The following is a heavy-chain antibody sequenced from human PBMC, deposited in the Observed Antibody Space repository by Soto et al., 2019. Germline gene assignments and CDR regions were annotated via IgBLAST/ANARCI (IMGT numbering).Heavy chain of an antibody. CDR1: GGTFSSYA. CDR2: IIPIFGTA. Sequence: ASVKVSCKASGGTFSSYAISWVRQAPGQGLEWMGGIIPIFGTANYAQKFQGRVTITADESTSTAYMELSSLRSEDTAVYYCASRITMVRGVTRQRPYYGMDVWGQGTTVTVSS. D-gene: IGHD3-10*01. J-gene: IGHJ6*02. CDR3: ASRITMVRGVTRQRPYYGMDV. V-gene: IGHV1-69*13.